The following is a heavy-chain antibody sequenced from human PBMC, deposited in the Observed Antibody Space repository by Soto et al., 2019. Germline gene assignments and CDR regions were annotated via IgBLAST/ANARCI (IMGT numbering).Heavy chain of an antibody. CDR3: AGVGETYAEDSYWCDP. J-gene: IGHJ5*02. CDR2: FYYSGST. CDR1: GGPIISGGYY. Sequence: QVKLQESGPGLVKPSHTLSLTCTLSGGPIISGGYYWSWIRQHPRKGLEWIEYFYYSGSTYFNPSLKSRVTFTVDTSKNQFSLQLSAVTAGDTGVYDCAGVGETYAEDSYWCDPWGQGTLVTVCS. D-gene: IGHD3-16*01. V-gene: IGHV4-31*03.